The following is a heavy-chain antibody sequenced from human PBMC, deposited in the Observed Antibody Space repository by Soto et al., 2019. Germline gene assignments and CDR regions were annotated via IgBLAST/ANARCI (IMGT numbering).Heavy chain of an antibody. D-gene: IGHD3-10*01. J-gene: IGHJ4*02. CDR1: GFTFSSYS. CDR3: ARDSVPAYGSGTYFDY. V-gene: IGHV3-21*01. Sequence: PGGSLRLSCAASGFTFSSYSMNWVRQAPGKGLEWVSSISSSSSYIYYADSVKGRFTISRDNAKNSLYLQMNSLRAEDTAVYYCARDSVPAYGSGTYFDYWGQGTLVTVSS. CDR2: ISSSSSYI.